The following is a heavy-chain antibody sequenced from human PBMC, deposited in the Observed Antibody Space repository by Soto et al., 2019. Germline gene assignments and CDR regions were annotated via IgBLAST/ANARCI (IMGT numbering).Heavy chain of an antibody. CDR2: ISGSGGST. CDR1: GFTFSSYA. D-gene: IGHD2-8*01. J-gene: IGHJ1*01. V-gene: IGHV3-23*01. CDR3: AKDRGGYNMVYAILNFQH. Sequence: EVQLLESGGGLVQPGGSLRLSCAASGFTFSSYAMSWVRQAPGKGLEWVSAISGSGGSTYYADSVKGRFTISRDNSKNTLYLQMNSLRAEDTAVYYCAKDRGGYNMVYAILNFQHWGQGTLVTVSS.